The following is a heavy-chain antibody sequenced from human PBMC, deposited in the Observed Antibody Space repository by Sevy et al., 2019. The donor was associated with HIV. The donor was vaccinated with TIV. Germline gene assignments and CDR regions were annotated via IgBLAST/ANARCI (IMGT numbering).Heavy chain of an antibody. CDR3: ARGLTVTTPYYYYGMDV. J-gene: IGHJ6*02. Sequence: ASVKVSCKASGYTFTSYYMHWVRQAPGQGLEWMGIINPSGGSTSYAQKFQGRVTMTRDTSTSTVYMGLSSLRSEDTAVYYCARGLTVTTPYYYYGMDVWGQGTTVTVSS. D-gene: IGHD4-17*01. CDR1: GYTFTSYY. CDR2: INPSGGST. V-gene: IGHV1-46*03.